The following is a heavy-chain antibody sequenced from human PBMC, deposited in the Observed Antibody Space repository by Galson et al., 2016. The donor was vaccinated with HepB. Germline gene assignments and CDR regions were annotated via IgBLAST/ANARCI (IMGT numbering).Heavy chain of an antibody. V-gene: IGHV1-18*01. CDR2: ISAYNGNT. D-gene: IGHD5-18*01. CDR3: ARDLPGYPNWFDP. Sequence: SVKVSCKASGYTFTSYGISWVRQAPGQGLEWMGWISAYNGNTYYAQKLQGRVTMTTDTSTSTAYMELRSLRSDDTAVYYCARDLPGYPNWFDPWGQGTLVSVSS. CDR1: GYTFTSYG. J-gene: IGHJ5*02.